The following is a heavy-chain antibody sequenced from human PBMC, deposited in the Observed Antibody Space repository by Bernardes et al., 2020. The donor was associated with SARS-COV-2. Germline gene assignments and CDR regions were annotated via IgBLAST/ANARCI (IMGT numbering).Heavy chain of an antibody. J-gene: IGHJ4*02. CDR1: GYNFNTQW. Sequence: GESLKISCGGSGYNFNTQWFAWVRHVAGKGLEYMGIIYPGDSETKYGPSFQGRVTISADKSINTVYLQWNRLEASDTAMYYCATSPILSGWPFDHWGQGTLITVSS. CDR3: ATSPILSGWPFDH. CDR2: IYPGDSET. D-gene: IGHD6-19*01. V-gene: IGHV5-51*01.